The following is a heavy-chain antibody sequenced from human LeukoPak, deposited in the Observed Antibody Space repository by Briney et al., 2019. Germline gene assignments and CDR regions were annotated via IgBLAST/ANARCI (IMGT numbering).Heavy chain of an antibody. V-gene: IGHV4-39*01. D-gene: IGHD3-10*01. J-gene: IGHJ5*02. CDR2: IYYTGST. Sequence: PSETLSLTCTVSGGSISSNNYYWGWIRQPPGKGLEWIGTIYYTGSTYYSPSLKSRVTISVDTSKNQFSLKLSSVTAADTAVYYCARGSGPGAKTNWFDPWGQGTLVLVSS. CDR1: GGSISSNNYY. CDR3: ARGSGPGAKTNWFDP.